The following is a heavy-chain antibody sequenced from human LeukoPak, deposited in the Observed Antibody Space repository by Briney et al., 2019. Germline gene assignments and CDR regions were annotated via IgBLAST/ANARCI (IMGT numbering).Heavy chain of an antibody. CDR3: AREFEAANYDY. CDR2: IYYSGST. D-gene: IGHD6-25*01. V-gene: IGHV4-30-4*01. Sequence: SETLSLTCTVSGGSISSGDYYWSWIRQPAGKGLEWIGYIYYSGSTYYNPSLKSRVTISVDTSKNQFSLKLSSVTAADTAVYYCAREFEAANYDYWGQGTLVTVSS. J-gene: IGHJ4*02. CDR1: GGSISSGDYY.